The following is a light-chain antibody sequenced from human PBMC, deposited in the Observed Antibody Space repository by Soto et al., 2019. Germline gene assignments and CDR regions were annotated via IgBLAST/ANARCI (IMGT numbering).Light chain of an antibody. CDR3: HQYNTWPLT. Sequence: EFVLTQSPGTLSLSPGERATLSCRASQTVRNNYLAWYQQKPGQAPRLLISDASTRASSIPARFNGSGSGTEFTLAISSLQSEDFAIYYCHQYNTWPLTFGGGTKVEIK. CDR2: DAS. V-gene: IGKV3-15*01. J-gene: IGKJ4*01. CDR1: QTVRNN.